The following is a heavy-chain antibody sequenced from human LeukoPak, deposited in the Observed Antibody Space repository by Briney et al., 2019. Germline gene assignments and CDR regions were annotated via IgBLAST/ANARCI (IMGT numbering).Heavy chain of an antibody. J-gene: IGHJ4*02. Sequence: PGGSLRLSCGASGYTFSDYTMNWVRQAPGKGPEWIPYISSGGSVMHYADSVKGRFTISRDHVENSLYLQMNSLRVEDTAVYYCTRDLEYWGQGVLVTVSS. CDR2: ISSGGSVM. V-gene: IGHV3-48*01. CDR3: TRDLEY. CDR1: GYTFSDYT.